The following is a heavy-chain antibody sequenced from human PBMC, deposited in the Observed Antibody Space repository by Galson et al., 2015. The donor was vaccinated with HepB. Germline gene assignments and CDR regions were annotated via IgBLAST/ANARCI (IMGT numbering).Heavy chain of an antibody. J-gene: IGHJ3*02. V-gene: IGHV1-69*02. CDR2: IIPILGIA. CDR1: GGTFSSYT. CDR3: ARSWEPIIVVVPAAHHDAFDI. Sequence: SVKVSCKASGGTFSSYTISWVRQAPGQGLEWMGRIIPILGIANYAQKFQGRVTITADKSTSTAYMELSSLRSEDTAVYYCARSWEPIIVVVPAAHHDAFDIWGQGTMVTVSS. D-gene: IGHD2-2*01.